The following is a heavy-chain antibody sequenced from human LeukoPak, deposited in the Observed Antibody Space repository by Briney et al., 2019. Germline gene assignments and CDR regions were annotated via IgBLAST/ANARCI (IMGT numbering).Heavy chain of an antibody. Sequence: GGSLRLSCAASGFTFSSYWMSWVRQAPGKGLEWVANIKQGGSEKYYVDSVKGRFTISRDNAKNSLYLQMNSLRAEDTAVYYCAREDYGGNSGNFDYWGQGTLATVSS. CDR2: IKQGGSEK. CDR3: AREDYGGNSGNFDY. J-gene: IGHJ4*02. D-gene: IGHD4-23*01. CDR1: GFTFSSYW. V-gene: IGHV3-7*01.